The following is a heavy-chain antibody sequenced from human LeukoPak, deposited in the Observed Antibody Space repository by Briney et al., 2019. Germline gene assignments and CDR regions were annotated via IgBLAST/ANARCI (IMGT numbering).Heavy chain of an antibody. Sequence: GGSLRLSCAASGFTFSSYAMRWVRQAPGKGLEWVSVISGSGGSTYYADSVKGRFTISRDNSKNTLYLQMNSLRAEDTAVYYCAKYGFGEFHFDYWGQGTLVTVSS. J-gene: IGHJ4*02. CDR1: GFTFSSYA. CDR2: ISGSGGST. D-gene: IGHD3-10*01. V-gene: IGHV3-23*01. CDR3: AKYGFGEFHFDY.